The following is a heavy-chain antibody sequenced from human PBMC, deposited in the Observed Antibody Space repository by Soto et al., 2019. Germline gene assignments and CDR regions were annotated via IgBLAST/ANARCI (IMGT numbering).Heavy chain of an antibody. CDR3: ARRGPIDGKTIFDY. J-gene: IGHJ4*02. CDR1: GGSISSYH. Sequence: XXTLSLPCTVSGGSISSYHWSWIPQPPGKGLEWIGYIYDSGSTICNPSTTSRVRMSVDTSKNHFSLKLPSVTAADTAVYYCARRGPIDGKTIFDYWGKGTLVTVSS. CDR2: IYDSGST. D-gene: IGHD1-1*01. V-gene: IGHV4-59*08.